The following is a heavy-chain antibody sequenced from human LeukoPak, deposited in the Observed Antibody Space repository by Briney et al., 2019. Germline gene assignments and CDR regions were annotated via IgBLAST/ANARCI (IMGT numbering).Heavy chain of an antibody. V-gene: IGHV3-30*02. CDR2: IRYDGSNK. D-gene: IGHD3-10*01. CDR1: GFTFSSAG. Sequence: GGSLRLSCAAPGFTFSSAGMHWVRQAPRKGLERVALIRYDGSNKYYAHSPKGPCTISRDTSQNTLYLQLNSPRAEDTAVYYCAKDGQRRIGITMVRGVRVKPYYFDYWGQGTLVTVSS. J-gene: IGHJ4*02. CDR3: AKDGQRRIGITMVRGVRVKPYYFDY.